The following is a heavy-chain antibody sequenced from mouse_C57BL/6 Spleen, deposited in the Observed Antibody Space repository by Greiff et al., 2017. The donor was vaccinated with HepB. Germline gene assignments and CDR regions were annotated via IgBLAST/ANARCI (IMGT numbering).Heavy chain of an antibody. CDR2: INSDGGST. J-gene: IGHJ4*01. V-gene: IGHV5-2*01. CDR1: EYEFPSHD. CDR3: ARQGAVVAGAMDY. D-gene: IGHD1-1*01. Sequence: EVQVVESGGGLVQPGESLKLSCESNEYEFPSHDMSWVRKTPEKRLELVAAINSDGGSTYYPDTMERRFIISRDNTKKTLYLQMSSLGSEDTALYYCARQGAVVAGAMDYWGQGTSVTVSS.